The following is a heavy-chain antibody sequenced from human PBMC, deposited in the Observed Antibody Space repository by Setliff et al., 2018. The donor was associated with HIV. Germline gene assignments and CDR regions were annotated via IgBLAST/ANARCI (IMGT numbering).Heavy chain of an antibody. Sequence: SETLSLTCAVYGGSFTNYFWSWIRQSPGKGLEWIGEINHSGRTKYNQSLKSRVTMSVDTSKNQFSLKLKSVTAADTAVYYCAREDTTGYYSLSAFDIWGQGTLVTVSS. V-gene: IGHV4-34*01. CDR2: INHSGRT. CDR3: AREDTTGYYSLSAFDI. CDR1: GGSFTNYF. D-gene: IGHD3-22*01. J-gene: IGHJ3*02.